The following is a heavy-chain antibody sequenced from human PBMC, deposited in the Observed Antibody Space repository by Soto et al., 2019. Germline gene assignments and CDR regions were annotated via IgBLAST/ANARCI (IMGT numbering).Heavy chain of an antibody. CDR2: MNSDGSST. V-gene: IGHV3-74*01. Sequence: EVQLVESGGGLVQPGGSLRLSCAASGFTFSNYWMHWVRQDPGKGLVWVSRMNSDGSSTYYADSVKGRFTISRDNAKNTLYLQMNRLRAEDTAVYYCVRGGNSYGFWFDTWGQGTLVTVSS. CDR3: VRGGNSYGFWFDT. J-gene: IGHJ5*02. CDR1: GFTFSNYW. D-gene: IGHD5-18*01.